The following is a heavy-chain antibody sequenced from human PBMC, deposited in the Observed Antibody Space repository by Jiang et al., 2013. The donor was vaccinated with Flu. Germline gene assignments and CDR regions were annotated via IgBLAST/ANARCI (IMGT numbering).Heavy chain of an antibody. CDR3: VSERQNGAVVLFGF. Sequence: QLVESGAEVKEPGASVKVSCKASGYTFTTYGFSWVRQAPGQGLEWMGWISAYYGSTKYAQQFQGRVTMTRDTSTSTVYMELRSLRSDDTAVYYCVSERQNGAVVLFGFWGQGTLVTVSS. CDR2: ISAYYGST. CDR1: GYTFTTYG. D-gene: IGHD3-3*01. J-gene: IGHJ4*02. V-gene: IGHV1-18*01.